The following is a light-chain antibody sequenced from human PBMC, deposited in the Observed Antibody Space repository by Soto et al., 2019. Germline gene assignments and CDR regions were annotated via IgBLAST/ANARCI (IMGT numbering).Light chain of an antibody. Sequence: QSVLTQPASGSGAPGQSITISCTGTSSDVGGYNYVSCYQQHPGKAPKLMIYELSDRPSGVSNRFSGCKSGNTASLTISGLQAEDEAHYYCSSYTSSSNYVFGTGTKVTVL. CDR1: SSDVGGYNY. CDR3: SSYTSSSNYV. V-gene: IGLV2-14*01. J-gene: IGLJ1*01. CDR2: ELS.